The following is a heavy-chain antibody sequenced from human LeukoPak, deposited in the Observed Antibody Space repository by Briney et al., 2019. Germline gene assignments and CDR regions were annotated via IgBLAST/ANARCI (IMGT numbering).Heavy chain of an antibody. CDR3: ARSEMSRAARRYYFDY. J-gene: IGHJ4*02. V-gene: IGHV1-69*02. CDR1: GGTFSSYT. D-gene: IGHD6-6*01. CDR2: IIPILGIA. Sequence: SVKVSCKASGGTFSSYTISWVRQAPGQGLEWMGRIIPILGIANYAQKFQGRVTITADKSTSTAYMELSGLRSEDTAVYYCARSEMSRAARRYYFDYWGQGTLVTVSS.